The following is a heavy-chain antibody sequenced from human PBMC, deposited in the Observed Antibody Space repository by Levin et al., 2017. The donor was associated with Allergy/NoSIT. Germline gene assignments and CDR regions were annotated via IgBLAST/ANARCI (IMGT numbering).Heavy chain of an antibody. CDR1: GYSFTSYW. J-gene: IGHJ4*02. CDR2: IYPGDSDT. V-gene: IGHV5-51*01. CDR3: ARRRIYHGGRLNYFDY. Sequence: GESLKISCKGSGYSFTSYWIGWVRQMPGKGLEWMGIIYPGDSDTRYSPSFQGQVTISADKSISTAYLQWSSLKASDTAMYYCARRRIYHGGRLNYFDYWGQGTLVTVSS. D-gene: IGHD4-23*01.